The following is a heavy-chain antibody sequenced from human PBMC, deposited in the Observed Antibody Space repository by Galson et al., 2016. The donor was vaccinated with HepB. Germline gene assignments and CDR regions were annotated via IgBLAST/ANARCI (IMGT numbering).Heavy chain of an antibody. CDR1: SGSFNNYY. Sequence: SETLSLTCAVYSGSFNNYYWSWIRQAPGRGPEWIGEINHIGSTNYKTSLKGRVTMSVDTPKKQFSLRLRSVTAADTAIYYCARLPYCRLDSCYSDAWGQGTLVTVSS. CDR3: ARLPYCRLDSCYSDA. J-gene: IGHJ5*02. D-gene: IGHD2-15*01. V-gene: IGHV4-34*01. CDR2: INHIGST.